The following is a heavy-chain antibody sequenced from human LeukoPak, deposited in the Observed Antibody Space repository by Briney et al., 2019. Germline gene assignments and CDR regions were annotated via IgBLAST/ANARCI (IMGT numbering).Heavy chain of an antibody. V-gene: IGHV4-59*08. J-gene: IGHJ4*02. CDR1: GGSISSYY. Sequence: SETLSLTCTVSGGSISSYYWSWIRQPPGKGLEWIGYIYYSGSTNYNPSLKSRVTISVDTSKNQFSLKLSSVTAADTAVYYCAKVRSSGWLIGDYWGQGTLVTVSS. CDR3: AKVRSSGWLIGDY. D-gene: IGHD6-19*01. CDR2: IYYSGST.